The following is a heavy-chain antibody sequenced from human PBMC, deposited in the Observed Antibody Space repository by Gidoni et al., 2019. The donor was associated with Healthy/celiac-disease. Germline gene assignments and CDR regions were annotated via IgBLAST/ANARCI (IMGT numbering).Heavy chain of an antibody. V-gene: IGHV1-69*01. CDR1: GGPFSSYA. J-gene: IGHJ6*02. Sequence: QVQLVQSGAEVKKPGSSVKVSCKASGGPFSSYAIRWGRQAPGQGLEWMGGIIPIFGTANYAQKFQGRVTITADESTSTAYMELSSLRSEDTAVYYCARGSYYGSGSYLIYYYYGMDVWGQGTTVTVSS. CDR2: IIPIFGTA. CDR3: ARGSYYGSGSYLIYYYYGMDV. D-gene: IGHD3-10*01.